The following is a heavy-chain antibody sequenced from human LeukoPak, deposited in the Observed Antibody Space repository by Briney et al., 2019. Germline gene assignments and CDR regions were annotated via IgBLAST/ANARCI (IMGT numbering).Heavy chain of an antibody. CDR1: GYRFTSYW. CDR3: ARHGSIGARQNWFDP. D-gene: IGHD6-6*01. Sequence: GESLKISCKASGYRFTSYWIGWVRQMPGKGLEWMGIIFPDGSDTRYSPSFQGQVIISADKSINTAYLQWSSLKASDTAMYYCARHGSIGARQNWFDPWGQGTLVTVSS. J-gene: IGHJ5*02. V-gene: IGHV5-51*01. CDR2: IFPDGSDT.